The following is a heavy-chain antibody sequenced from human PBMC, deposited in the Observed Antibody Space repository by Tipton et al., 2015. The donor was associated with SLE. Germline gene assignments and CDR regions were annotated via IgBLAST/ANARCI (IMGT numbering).Heavy chain of an antibody. V-gene: IGHV4-30-4*01. J-gene: IGHJ4*02. Sequence: TLSLTCTVSGGSISSGDYYWSWIRQPPGKGLEWIGYIYYSGSTYYNPSLKSRVTISVDTSKNQFSLKLSSVTAADTAIYYCARDSPYDSSGYYSDYWGQGTQVTVSS. CDR1: GGSISSGDYY. D-gene: IGHD3-22*01. CDR3: ARDSPYDSSGYYSDY. CDR2: IYYSGST.